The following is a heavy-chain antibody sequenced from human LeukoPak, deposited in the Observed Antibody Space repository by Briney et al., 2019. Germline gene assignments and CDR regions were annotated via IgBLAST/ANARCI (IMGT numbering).Heavy chain of an antibody. Sequence: ASVKVSCKASGYTFGAYGISWVRQAPGQGLEWLGWISADNGDTSTAQKVQGRVTMTTDASAITAFLELRSLTFDDTAVYYCARGHNWNYAAFDIWGQGTMVTVSS. J-gene: IGHJ3*02. CDR2: ISADNGDT. V-gene: IGHV1-18*01. CDR3: ARGHNWNYAAFDI. D-gene: IGHD1-7*01. CDR1: GYTFGAYG.